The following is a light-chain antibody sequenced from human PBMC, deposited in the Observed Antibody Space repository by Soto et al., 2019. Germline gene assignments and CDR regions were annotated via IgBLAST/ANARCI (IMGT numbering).Light chain of an antibody. Sequence: EIVLTXXXXTLSLSPGERATLSCRASQSVSSYLAWYQQKPGQAPRLLIYDASNRATGIPARFSGSGSGTDFTLTISSLEPEDFAVYYCQQRSNWPRGFTFGPGTKVDIK. V-gene: IGKV3-11*01. CDR1: QSVSSY. J-gene: IGKJ3*01. CDR2: DAS. CDR3: QQRSNWPRGFT.